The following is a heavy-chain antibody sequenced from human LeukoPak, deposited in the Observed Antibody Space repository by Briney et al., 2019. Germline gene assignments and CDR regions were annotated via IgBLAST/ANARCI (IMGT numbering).Heavy chain of an antibody. CDR2: INHSGST. D-gene: IGHD3-3*01. CDR1: GFTFSSYS. V-gene: IGHV4-34*01. CDR3: ARGQIGVASGYDFWSGYYNPLAFADY. Sequence: PGGSLRLSCAASGFTFSSYSMNWVRQPPGKGLEWIGEINHSGSTNYNPSLKSRVTISVDTSKNQFSLKLSSVTAADTAVYYCARGQIGVASGYDFWSGYYNPLAFADYWGQGTLATVSS. J-gene: IGHJ4*02.